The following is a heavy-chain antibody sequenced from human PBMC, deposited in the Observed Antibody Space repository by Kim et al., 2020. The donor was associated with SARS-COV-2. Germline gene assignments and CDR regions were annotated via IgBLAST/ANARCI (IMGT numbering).Heavy chain of an antibody. CDR1: GGSFSGYY. CDR3: ARGGIVVVPAANEDYYYYGMDV. D-gene: IGHD2-2*01. V-gene: IGHV4-34*01. J-gene: IGHJ6*02. CDR2: INHSGST. Sequence: SETLSLTCAVYGGSFSGYYWSWIRQPPGKGLEWIGEINHSGSTNYNPSLKSRVTISVDTSKNQFSLKLSSVTAADTAVYYCARGGIVVVPAANEDYYYYGMDVWGQGTTVTVSS.